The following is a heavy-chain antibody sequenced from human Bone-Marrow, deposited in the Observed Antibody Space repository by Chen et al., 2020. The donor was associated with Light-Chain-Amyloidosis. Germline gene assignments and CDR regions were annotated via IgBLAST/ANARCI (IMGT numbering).Heavy chain of an antibody. CDR3: AKDISYDDILPGYPADAFDI. D-gene: IGHD3-9*01. CDR2: ISGSGGSR. CDR1: GFAFSSYA. V-gene: IGHV3-23*04. Sequence: EMQVVESGGGLVQPGGSLRLSCAASGFAFSSYAMSWVRQAPGKGLEWVSTISGSGGSRYDGDSVKGRLTISRDNSKNALFLQMNSLRAEDTAVYYCAKDISYDDILPGYPADAFDIWGQGTMVTVSS. J-gene: IGHJ3*02.